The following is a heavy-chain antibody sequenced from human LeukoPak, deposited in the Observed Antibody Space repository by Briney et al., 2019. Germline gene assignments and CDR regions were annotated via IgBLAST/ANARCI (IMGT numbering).Heavy chain of an antibody. Sequence: SKTLSLTCTVSGGSIRGYYWSWIRQPPGKGLEYIGYIYYSGITNYNPSLKSRVTISVDTSKNQFSLRLNSVTAADTAMYYCARGFDSSSGWYPAFDIWGHGTMGTVSS. D-gene: IGHD6-19*01. J-gene: IGHJ3*02. V-gene: IGHV4-59*01. CDR1: GGSIRGYY. CDR2: IYYSGIT. CDR3: ARGFDSSSGWYPAFDI.